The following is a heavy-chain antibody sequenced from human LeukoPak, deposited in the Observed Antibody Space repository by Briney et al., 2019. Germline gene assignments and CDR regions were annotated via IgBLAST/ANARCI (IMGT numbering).Heavy chain of an antibody. CDR3: ARTVFLVSHYFDY. J-gene: IGHJ4*02. CDR2: FIPIFGTA. V-gene: IGHV1-69*13. CDR1: GGTFSSYA. D-gene: IGHD3-3*01. Sequence: SVKLSCTASGGTFSSYAISWVRQAPGQGLEWMGGFIPIFGTANYAQKFQGRVTITADESTSTAYMELSSLRSEDTAVYYCARTVFLVSHYFDYWGQGTLVTVSS.